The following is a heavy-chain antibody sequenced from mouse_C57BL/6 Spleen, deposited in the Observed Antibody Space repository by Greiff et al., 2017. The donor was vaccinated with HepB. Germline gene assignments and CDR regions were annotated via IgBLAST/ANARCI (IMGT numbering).Heavy chain of an antibody. CDR3: TYTGCAY. Sequence: VQLKESGAELVRPGASVKLSCTASGFNIKDDYMHWVKQRPEQGLEWIGWIDPENGDTEYASKFQGKATITADTSSNTAYLQLSSLTSEDTAVYYCTYTGCAYWGQGTLVTVSA. CDR1: GFNIKDDY. J-gene: IGHJ3*01. V-gene: IGHV14-4*01. CDR2: IDPENGDT.